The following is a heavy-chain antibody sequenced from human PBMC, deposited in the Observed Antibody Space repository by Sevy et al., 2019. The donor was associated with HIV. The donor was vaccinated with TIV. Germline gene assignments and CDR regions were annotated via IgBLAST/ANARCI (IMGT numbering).Heavy chain of an antibody. J-gene: IGHJ3*02. Sequence: GESLKISCKGSGYSFTSYWIGWVRQMPGKGLEWMRIIYPGDSDTRYSPSFQGQVTISADKSISTAYLQWSSLKASDTAMYYCARSSNYATDAFDIWGQGTMVTVSS. CDR2: IYPGDSDT. CDR3: ARSSNYATDAFDI. V-gene: IGHV5-51*01. D-gene: IGHD4-4*01. CDR1: GYSFTSYW.